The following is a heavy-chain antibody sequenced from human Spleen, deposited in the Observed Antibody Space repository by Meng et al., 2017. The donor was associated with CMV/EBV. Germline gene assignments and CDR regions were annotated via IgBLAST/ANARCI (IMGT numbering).Heavy chain of an antibody. V-gene: IGHV3-48*03. CDR2: ISSSGSTI. J-gene: IGHJ4*02. D-gene: IGHD2-8*01. CDR3: ASEDNNGKSDY. CDR1: GFTFSSYE. Sequence: GGSLRLSCAASGFTFSSYEMNWVRQAPGKGLEWVSYISSSGSTIYYADSVKGRFTISRDNAKNSLYLQMNSLRAEDTAIYYCASEDNNGKSDYWGQGTLVTVSS.